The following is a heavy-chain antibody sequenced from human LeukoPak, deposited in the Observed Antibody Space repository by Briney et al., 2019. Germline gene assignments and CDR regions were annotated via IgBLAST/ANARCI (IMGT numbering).Heavy chain of an antibody. J-gene: IGHJ4*02. CDR3: ARDLGGYYYDSSGYYQYFDY. V-gene: IGHV1-69*05. D-gene: IGHD3-22*01. CDR2: IIPIFGTA. Sequence: ASVKVSCKASGGTFSSYAIRWVRQAPGQGLEWMGAIIPIFGTANYAQKFQGRVTITTDESTSTADMELGSLRSEDTAVYYGARDLGGYYYDSSGYYQYFDYWGQGTLDTVSS. CDR1: GGTFSSYA.